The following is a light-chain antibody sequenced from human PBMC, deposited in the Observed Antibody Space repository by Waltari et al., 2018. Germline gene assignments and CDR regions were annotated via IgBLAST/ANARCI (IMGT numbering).Light chain of an antibody. Sequence: QSALTQRPSLSGTPAQGVTIPCSCASSTIGAKALNCYQQFPATAPNLLIYSNHRRPPGAPERFSGSKSGISASLAISGLQSEDEADYYCATWDDKLNGVLFGGGTKLTVL. V-gene: IGLV1-44*01. CDR3: ATWDDKLNGVL. CDR1: SSTIGAKA. J-gene: IGLJ3*02. CDR2: SNH.